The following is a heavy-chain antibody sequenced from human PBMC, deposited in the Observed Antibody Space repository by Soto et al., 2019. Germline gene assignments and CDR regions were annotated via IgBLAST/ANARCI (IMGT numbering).Heavy chain of an antibody. CDR1: GGSFNRHI. CDR3: ARGWGYDSTDYYYAY. D-gene: IGHD3-22*01. V-gene: IGHV1-69*01. J-gene: IGHJ4*02. CDR2: IIPIFGTA. Sequence: QVQLVQSGAEVRKPGSSVRVSCKASGGSFNRHIISWVRQAPGQGLEWMGGIIPIFGTANHAQKFQGRVTIIADESTSTVYMELSSLRSDDTAIYYCARGWGYDSTDYYYAYWGQGTLVIVSS.